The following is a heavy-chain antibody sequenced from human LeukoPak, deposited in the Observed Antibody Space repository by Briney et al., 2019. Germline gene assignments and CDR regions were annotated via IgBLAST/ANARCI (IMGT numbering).Heavy chain of an antibody. D-gene: IGHD3-9*01. CDR2: ISSSSYI. Sequence: GGSLRLSCAASGFTFSSYSMNWVRQAPGKGLEWASSISSSSYIYYADSVKGRFTISRDNAKNSLYLQMNSLRAEDTAVYYCARDGDYDILTGHLFDYLGQGTLVTISS. V-gene: IGHV3-21*01. J-gene: IGHJ4*02. CDR3: ARDGDYDILTGHLFDY. CDR1: GFTFSSYS.